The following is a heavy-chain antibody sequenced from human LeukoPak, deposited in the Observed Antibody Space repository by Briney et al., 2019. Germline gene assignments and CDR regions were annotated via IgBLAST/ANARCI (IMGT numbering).Heavy chain of an antibody. CDR3: ASFFLIGSGWTNAFDI. CDR2: ISAYNGNT. J-gene: IGHJ3*02. Sequence: GAPVNVSCTASGYIFTSYGISWVGQAPGHGLEWMGWISAYNGNTNYAQKLQGRVTMTTDKSTSTAYMELRSLRSDDTAVYYWASFFLIGSGWTNAFDIWGQGTMVTVSS. CDR1: GYIFTSYG. V-gene: IGHV1-18*01. D-gene: IGHD6-19*01.